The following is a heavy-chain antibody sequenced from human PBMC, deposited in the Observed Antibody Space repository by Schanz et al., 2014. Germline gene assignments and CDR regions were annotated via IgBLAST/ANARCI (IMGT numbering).Heavy chain of an antibody. V-gene: IGHV3-13*01. Sequence: EVQLVESGGGLVQPGGSLRLSCAASGFTLSNSDMHWVRQGTGKGLEWVSTIGYLGDTYYPDSVKGRFTISRDNSKNTLYLHMNTLRSEDTAVYYCARANYRRKINFDYWGRGTLVTVSS. CDR1: GFTLSNSD. CDR2: IGYLGDT. CDR3: ARANYRRKINFDY. J-gene: IGHJ4*02. D-gene: IGHD3-10*01.